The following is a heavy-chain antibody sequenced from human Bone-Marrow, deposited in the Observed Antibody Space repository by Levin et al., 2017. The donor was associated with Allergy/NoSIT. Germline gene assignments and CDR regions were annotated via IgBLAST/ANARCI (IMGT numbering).Heavy chain of an antibody. J-gene: IGHJ4*02. CDR2: FFSSFSPS. CDR3: ARGELGSGYLFDY. CDR1: GERGKRRE. D-gene: IGHD5-12*01. Sequence: AFVKVSRKKEGERGKRRERKGGGKEKGERLEWMVFFFSSFSPSFSSPPFPCRVTMTRNTSISTAYMELSSLRSEDTAIYYCARGELGSGYLFDYCGQGTLVTVSS. V-gene: IGHV1-8*01.